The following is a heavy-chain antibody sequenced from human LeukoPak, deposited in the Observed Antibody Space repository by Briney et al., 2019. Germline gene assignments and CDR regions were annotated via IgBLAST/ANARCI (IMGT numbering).Heavy chain of an antibody. CDR2: INSDGTIT. D-gene: IGHD3-22*01. Sequence: GGSLRLSCAASGFTFSTYWMHWVRQAPGKGLVWVSRINSDGTITNYADSVKGRFIIYRDNAKNSLYLQMNSLRAEDTAMYYCAREAVRGDSSTNYYDYWGQGTLVTVSA. CDR3: AREAVRGDSSTNYYDY. J-gene: IGHJ4*02. V-gene: IGHV3-74*01. CDR1: GFTFSTYW.